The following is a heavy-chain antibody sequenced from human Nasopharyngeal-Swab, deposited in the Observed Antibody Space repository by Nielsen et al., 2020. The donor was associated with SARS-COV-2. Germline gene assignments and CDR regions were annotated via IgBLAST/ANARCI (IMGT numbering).Heavy chain of an antibody. Sequence: SQTLSLTGAISGGSVSSSSAAWNWIRQSPSRGLEWLGRTYYRSKWYNDYAVSVKSRITINPDTSKNQFSLHLNSVTPEDTAVYYCARARGAYGDYYYYYYTDVWGKGTTVTVSS. CDR2: TYYRSKWYN. V-gene: IGHV6-1*01. D-gene: IGHD4-17*01. CDR3: ARARGAYGDYYYYYYTDV. J-gene: IGHJ6*03. CDR1: GGSVSSSSAA.